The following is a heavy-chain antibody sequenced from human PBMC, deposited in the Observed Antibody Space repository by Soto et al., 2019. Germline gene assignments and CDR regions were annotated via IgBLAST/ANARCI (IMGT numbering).Heavy chain of an antibody. Sequence: QVQLVQSGAEVKKPGASVKVSCKASGYTFTSYTLHWVRQAPGQRLEWMGWINTGIGNTKYSQKFQGRVTITRDTSASTAYMELSSLRSEDTAVYYCARGDTMVRGVIIDYFDYWGQGTLVTVSS. CDR3: ARGDTMVRGVIIDYFDY. D-gene: IGHD3-10*01. CDR1: GYTFTSYT. V-gene: IGHV1-3*04. J-gene: IGHJ4*02. CDR2: INTGIGNT.